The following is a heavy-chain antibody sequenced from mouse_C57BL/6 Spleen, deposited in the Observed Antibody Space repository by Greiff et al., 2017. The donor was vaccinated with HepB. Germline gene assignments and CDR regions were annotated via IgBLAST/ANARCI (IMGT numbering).Heavy chain of an antibody. Sequence: DVMLVESGGDLVKPGGSLKLSCAASGFTFSSYGMSWVRQTPDKRLEWVATISSGGSYTYYPDSVKGRFTISRDNAKNTLYLQMSSLKSEDTAMYYCARQRWDVWYFDVWGTGTTVTVSS. J-gene: IGHJ1*03. CDR2: ISSGGSYT. V-gene: IGHV5-6*02. D-gene: IGHD4-1*01. CDR1: GFTFSSYG. CDR3: ARQRWDVWYFDV.